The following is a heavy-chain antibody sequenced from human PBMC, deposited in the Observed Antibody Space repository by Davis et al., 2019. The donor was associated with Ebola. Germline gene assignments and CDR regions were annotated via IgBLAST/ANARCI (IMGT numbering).Heavy chain of an antibody. D-gene: IGHD4-17*01. CDR3: ANHLDYG. CDR1: GFTFSSYG. J-gene: IGHJ4*02. Sequence: GESLKISCAASGFTFSSYGMHWVRQAPGKGLEWVAVISYDGSNKYYADSVKGRFTISRDNSKNTLYLQMNSLRAEDTAVYYCANHLDYGWGQGTLVTVSS. CDR2: ISYDGSNK. V-gene: IGHV3-30*18.